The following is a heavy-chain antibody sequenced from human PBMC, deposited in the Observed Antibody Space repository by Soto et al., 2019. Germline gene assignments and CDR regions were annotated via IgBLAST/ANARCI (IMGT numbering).Heavy chain of an antibody. D-gene: IGHD6-13*01. J-gene: IGHJ4*02. CDR2: IXXXGXRX. V-gene: IGHV3-23*01. CDR1: GFTYRTYA. CDR3: AKAHLNAGNPPRY. Sequence: GGSLRLSCAASGFTYRTYAMTWVRQAPGTGLEWXSTIXXXGXRXXXAXXXXGRFTISRDNSKNTLYLQVNSLRAEDTAVYYCAKAHLNAGNPPRYWGQGTLVTVSS.